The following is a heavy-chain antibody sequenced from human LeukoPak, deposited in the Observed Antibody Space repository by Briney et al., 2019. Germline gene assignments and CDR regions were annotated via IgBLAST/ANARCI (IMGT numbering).Heavy chain of an antibody. CDR3: AKARGFCSGGSCYNPFDP. D-gene: IGHD2-15*01. CDR1: GFTFSSYA. Sequence: PGGSLRLSCAASGFTFSSYAMSWVRQAPGKGLEWVSGISGSDGSTYYADSVKGRFTISRDYSKNMLYVQMNSLRAEDTAVYYCAKARGFCSGGSCYNPFDPWGQGTLVTVSS. CDR2: ISGSDGST. V-gene: IGHV3-23*01. J-gene: IGHJ5*02.